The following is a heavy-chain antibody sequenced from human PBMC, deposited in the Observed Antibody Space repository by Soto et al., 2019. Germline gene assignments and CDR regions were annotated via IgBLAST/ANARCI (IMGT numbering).Heavy chain of an antibody. J-gene: IGHJ4*02. CDR2: ISGSGGST. Sequence: GGSLRLSCLASGFTFSDYAMTWVRHVPGRGLEWVSAISGSGGSTYYADSVKGRFTISRDNSKNTLYLQMNSLRAEDTAVYYCAKDVPYCSSTSCYYYFDYWGQGTLVTVSS. D-gene: IGHD2-2*01. CDR1: GFTFSDYA. CDR3: AKDVPYCSSTSCYYYFDY. V-gene: IGHV3-23*01.